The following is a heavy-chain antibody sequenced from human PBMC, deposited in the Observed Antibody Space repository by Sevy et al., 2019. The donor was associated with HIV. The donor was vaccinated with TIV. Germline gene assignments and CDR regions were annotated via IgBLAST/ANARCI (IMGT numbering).Heavy chain of an antibody. D-gene: IGHD2-2*01. V-gene: IGHV4-34*01. CDR3: ARAPPVVVVPGAPSWFDP. CDR2: INHSGST. J-gene: IGHJ5*02. CDR1: GGSFSGYY. Sequence: SETLSLTCAVYGGSFSGYYWNWIRQSPGKGLEWIGEINHSGSTHYNPSLKSRVTISVDTSKNQFSLRLNSLTAADTAVYYCARAPPVVVVPGAPSWFDPWGQGTLVTVSS.